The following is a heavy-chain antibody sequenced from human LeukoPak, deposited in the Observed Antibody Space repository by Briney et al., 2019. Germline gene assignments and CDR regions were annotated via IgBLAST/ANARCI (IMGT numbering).Heavy chain of an antibody. CDR1: GGSISSYY. Sequence: PSETLSLTCTVSGGSISSYYWSWIRQPPGKGLEWIGYIIYGGSTNYNPSLKSRVTISVDTSKNQFSLKLSSVTAADTAVYYCAKVVGLTSILWWMTTETTPGWFDPWGQGTLVTVSS. CDR3: AKVVGLTSILWWMTTETTPGWFDP. J-gene: IGHJ5*02. CDR2: IIYGGST. D-gene: IGHD2-21*01. V-gene: IGHV4-59*12.